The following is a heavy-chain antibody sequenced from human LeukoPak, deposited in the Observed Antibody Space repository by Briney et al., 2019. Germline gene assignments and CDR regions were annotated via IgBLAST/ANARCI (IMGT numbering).Heavy chain of an antibody. J-gene: IGHJ4*02. CDR3: ARVGATYPPDY. D-gene: IGHD2-15*01. CDR1: GFTFSSYG. CDR2: IWYDGSNK. Sequence: GRSLRLSCAASGFTFSSYGMHWVRQAPGKGLEWVAVIWYDGSNKYYADSVKGRFTISRDNSKNTLYLQMNSLRAEDTAVYYCARVGATYPPDYWGQGTLVTVSS. V-gene: IGHV3-33*01.